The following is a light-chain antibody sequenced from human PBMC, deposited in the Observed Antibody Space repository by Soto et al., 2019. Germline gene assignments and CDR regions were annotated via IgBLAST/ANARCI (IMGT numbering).Light chain of an antibody. V-gene: IGKV1-5*01. J-gene: IGKJ1*01. CDR1: QSISNW. CDR3: QQYNTYS. Sequence: DIPMTPSPSPLPASVRDQGPITCRASQSISNWLAWYQQKPGTAPKLLIYHASTLESGVPSRFIGSGSGTEFSLTISSLQPDDFATYYCQQYNTYSFGQGTKVAIK. CDR2: HAS.